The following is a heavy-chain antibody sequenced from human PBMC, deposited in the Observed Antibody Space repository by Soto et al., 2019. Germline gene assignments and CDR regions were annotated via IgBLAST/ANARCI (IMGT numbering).Heavy chain of an antibody. CDR3: ARASITMFRGVTYYYGMDV. D-gene: IGHD3-10*01. J-gene: IGHJ6*02. CDR1: GFTFSSYS. CDR2: ISSSSSYV. V-gene: IGHV3-21*01. Sequence: GGSLRLSCAASGFTFSSYSTNWVRQAPGKGREWVASISSSSSYVYYADAVQGRFTISGDNAKSSVYLEMNSLRAEDTAVYYCARASITMFRGVTYYYGMDVWGQGTTVTVSS.